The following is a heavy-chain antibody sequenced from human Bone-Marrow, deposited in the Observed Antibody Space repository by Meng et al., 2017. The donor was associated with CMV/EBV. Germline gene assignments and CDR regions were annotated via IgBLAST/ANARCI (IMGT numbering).Heavy chain of an antibody. V-gene: IGHV3-30*04. Sequence: GESLKISCAASGFTFSSYAMHWVRQAPGKRLEWVAVISYDGSNKYYADSVKGRFTISRDNSKNTLYLQMNSLRAEDTAVYYCARDQWCSSTSCYVHYYYGMDVWGQGTTVTVSS. CDR3: ARDQWCSSTSCYVHYYYGMDV. D-gene: IGHD2-2*01. CDR1: GFTFSSYA. CDR2: ISYDGSNK. J-gene: IGHJ6*02.